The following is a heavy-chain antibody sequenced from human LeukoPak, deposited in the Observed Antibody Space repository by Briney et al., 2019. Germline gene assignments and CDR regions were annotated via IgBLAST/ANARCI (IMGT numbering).Heavy chain of an antibody. D-gene: IGHD6-13*01. J-gene: IGHJ5*02. V-gene: IGHV3-7*01. CDR1: GFTFSSYW. CDR2: TKQDGSEK. Sequence: PGGSLRLSCAASGFTFSSYWMSWVRQAPGKGLEWVANTKQDGSEKYYVDSVKGRFTISRDNAKNSLYLQMNSLRAEDTAVYYCARDLPAIAAAGTCWFDPWGQGTLVTVSS. CDR3: ARDLPAIAAAGTCWFDP.